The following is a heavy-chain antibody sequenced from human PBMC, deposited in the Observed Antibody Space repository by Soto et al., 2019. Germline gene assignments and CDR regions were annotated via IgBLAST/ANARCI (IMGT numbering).Heavy chain of an antibody. CDR1: GFTVSNNY. CDR3: ATQPGGGGY. CDR2: IYSGGYT. V-gene: IGHV3-53*01. Sequence: EVQLVESGGGLIQPGGSLRLSCAVSGFTVSNNYMSWVRQAPGKGLEGVSVIYSGGYTAYGDSVKGRFTISRDNSKNTLYLQMKTPRPDHPAVFFWATQPGGGGYWGQGTLVTVSS. D-gene: IGHD2-2*01. J-gene: IGHJ4*02.